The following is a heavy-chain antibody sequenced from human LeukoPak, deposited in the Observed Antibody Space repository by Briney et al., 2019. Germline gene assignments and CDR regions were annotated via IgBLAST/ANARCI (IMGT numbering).Heavy chain of an antibody. CDR1: GFTFSSYA. CDR2: ISSRSSTI. CDR3: ARDVDTGLVTPPLDY. J-gene: IGHJ4*02. Sequence: PGGSLRLSCAASGFTFSSYAMNWVRQAPGKGLEWVSYISSRSSTIYYADSVKGRFTISRDNAQNSLHLQMNSLRDEDTAVYYCARDVDTGLVTPPLDYWGQGTLVTVSS. V-gene: IGHV3-48*02. D-gene: IGHD5-18*01.